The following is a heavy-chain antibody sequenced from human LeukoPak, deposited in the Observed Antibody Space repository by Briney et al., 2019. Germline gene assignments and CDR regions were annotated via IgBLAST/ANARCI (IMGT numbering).Heavy chain of an antibody. CDR3: AKAFQRGWERDAFAF. J-gene: IGHJ3*01. Sequence: GGSLGLSCAASGFTFSSYSMSWVRQAPGKGLECVSLISGSGDTTNYADSVKGRFTISRDNSKNTLYLQMNSLGADDTAIYYCAKAFQRGWERDAFAFWGQGTLVTVSS. V-gene: IGHV3-23*01. CDR2: ISGSGDTT. CDR1: GFTFSSYS. D-gene: IGHD1-26*01.